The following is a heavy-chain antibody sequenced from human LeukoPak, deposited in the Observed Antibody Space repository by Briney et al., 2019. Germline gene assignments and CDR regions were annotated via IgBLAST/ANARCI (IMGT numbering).Heavy chain of an antibody. V-gene: IGHV3-53*01. D-gene: IGHD3-3*01. CDR2: IYSGGST. Sequence: GGPLRLSCAASGFTVSSNYMSWVRQAPGKGLEWVSVIYSGGSTYYADSVKGRFTISRDNSKNTLDLQMNSLRAEDTAVYYCARGRLLEWLFFDYWGQGTLVTVSS. CDR3: ARGRLLEWLFFDY. J-gene: IGHJ4*02. CDR1: GFTVSSNY.